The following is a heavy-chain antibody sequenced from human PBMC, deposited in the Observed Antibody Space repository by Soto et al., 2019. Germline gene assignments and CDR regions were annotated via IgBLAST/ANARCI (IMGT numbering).Heavy chain of an antibody. CDR2: IYYSGST. Sequence: QVQLQESGPGLVKPSQTLSLTCTVSGGSISSGGYYWSWIRQHPGKGLEWIGYIYYSGSTYYNPSLKSRVTISVDTSKNQFSLKLSSVTAADTAVYYCAREIDYDSSGYVGVFGYWGQGTLVTVSS. D-gene: IGHD3-22*01. V-gene: IGHV4-31*03. CDR1: GGSISSGGYY. CDR3: AREIDYDSSGYVGVFGY. J-gene: IGHJ4*02.